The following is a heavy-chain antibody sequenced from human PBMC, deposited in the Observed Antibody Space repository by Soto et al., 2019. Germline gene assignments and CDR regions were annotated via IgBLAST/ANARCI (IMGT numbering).Heavy chain of an antibody. Sequence: GGSLSLSCAASGFTFSSYAMHWVRQAPGKGLEWVAVISYDGSNKYYADSVKGRFTISRDNSKNTLYLQMNSLRAEDTAVYYCARRAPQDCTNGVCYYAAFDYWGQGTLVTVSS. J-gene: IGHJ4*02. CDR3: ARRAPQDCTNGVCYYAAFDY. CDR2: ISYDGSNK. V-gene: IGHV3-30-3*01. CDR1: GFTFSSYA. D-gene: IGHD2-8*01.